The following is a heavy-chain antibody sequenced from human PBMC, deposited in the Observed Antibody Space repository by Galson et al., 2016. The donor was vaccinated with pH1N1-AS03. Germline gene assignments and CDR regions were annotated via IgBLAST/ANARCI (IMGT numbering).Heavy chain of an antibody. CDR3: AKKFYYDSSGHHLDVADV. CDR2: ISGSGGST. Sequence: SLRLSCAASGFTFSNYAMTWVRQAPGKGLEWVSSISGSGGSTNSADSVRDRFSISRDNSKNTLFLQMNRLRADDWALYYCAKKFYYDSSGHHLDVADVWGQGTTVTVSS. CDR1: GFTFSNYA. V-gene: IGHV3-23*01. D-gene: IGHD3-22*01. J-gene: IGHJ3*01.